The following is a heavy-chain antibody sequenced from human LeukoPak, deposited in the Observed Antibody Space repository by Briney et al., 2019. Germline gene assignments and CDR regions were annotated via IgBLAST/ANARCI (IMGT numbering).Heavy chain of an antibody. CDR2: ISYDGSNK. V-gene: IGHV3-30*03. CDR3: AREGPTAALGE. D-gene: IGHD2-2*01. Sequence: GGSLRLSCAASGFTFSSYGMHWVRQAPGKGLEWVAVISYDGSNKYYADSVKGRFTISRDNSKNTLYLQMNSLRAEDTAVYYCAREGPTAALGEWGQGTLVTVSS. CDR1: GFTFSSYG. J-gene: IGHJ4*02.